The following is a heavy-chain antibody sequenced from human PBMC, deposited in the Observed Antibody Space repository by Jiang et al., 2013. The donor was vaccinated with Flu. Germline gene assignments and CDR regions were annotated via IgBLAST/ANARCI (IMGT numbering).Heavy chain of an antibody. J-gene: IGHJ4*02. CDR3: AREPTAMAGTLFDY. V-gene: IGHV6-1*01. Sequence: SVSSNSAAWNWIRQSPSRGLEWLGRTYYRSKWYNDYAVSVKSRITINPDTSKNQFSLQLNSVTPEDTAVYYCAREPTAMAGTLFDYWGQGTLVTVSS. D-gene: IGHD6-19*01. CDR1: SVSSNSAA. CDR2: TYYRSKWYN.